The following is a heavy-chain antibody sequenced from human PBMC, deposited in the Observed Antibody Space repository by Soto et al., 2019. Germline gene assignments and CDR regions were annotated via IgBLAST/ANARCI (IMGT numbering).Heavy chain of an antibody. CDR1: GYTFTSYA. J-gene: IGHJ6*02. V-gene: IGHV1-3*01. CDR3: ARVSRFGEKIYYYYGMDV. Sequence: ASVKVSCKASGYTFTSYAMHWVRQAPGQRLEWMGWINAGNGNTKYSQKFQGRVTITRDTSASTAYMELSSLRSEDTAVYYCARVSRFGEKIYYYYGMDVWGQGTTVTVSS. D-gene: IGHD3-10*01. CDR2: INAGNGNT.